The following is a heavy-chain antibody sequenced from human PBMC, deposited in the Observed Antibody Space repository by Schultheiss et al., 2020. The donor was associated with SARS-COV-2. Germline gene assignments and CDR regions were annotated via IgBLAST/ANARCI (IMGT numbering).Heavy chain of an antibody. CDR1: GGSISSGDYY. Sequence: SQTLSLTCTVSGGSISSGDYYWSWIRQPPGKGLEWIGYIYYSGSTYYNPSLKSRVTMSLDTSKNQVSLQLSSVTAEDTAVYYCAREGGQLVYFDYWGQGTLVTVSS. CDR2: IYYSGST. V-gene: IGHV4-30-4*01. CDR3: AREGGQLVYFDY. J-gene: IGHJ4*02. D-gene: IGHD6-6*01.